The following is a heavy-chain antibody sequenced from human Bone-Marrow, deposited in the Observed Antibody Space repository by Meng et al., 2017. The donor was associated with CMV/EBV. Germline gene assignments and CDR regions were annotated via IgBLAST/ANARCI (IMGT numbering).Heavy chain of an antibody. J-gene: IGHJ6*02. Sequence: GGYLRLSCAASGLTFDDYAMGWVRQAPGKGLEWVSGISWNGNDIGYADSVRGRFTISRDNAKNSLYLQMNSLRTEDTAVYYCARGLGVRLDYYYYGMDVWGQGTTVTVSS. D-gene: IGHD3-3*01. CDR3: ARGLGVRLDYYYYGMDV. V-gene: IGHV3-9*01. CDR2: ISWNGNDI. CDR1: GLTFDDYA.